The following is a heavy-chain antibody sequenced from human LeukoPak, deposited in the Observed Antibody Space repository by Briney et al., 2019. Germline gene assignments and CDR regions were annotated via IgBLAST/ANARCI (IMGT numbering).Heavy chain of an antibody. CDR3: ARGRQFLRFIDY. J-gene: IGHJ4*02. CDR1: GGSISSSSYY. D-gene: IGHD3-3*01. V-gene: IGHV4-39*07. Sequence: KSSETLSLTCTVSGGSISSSSYYWGWIRQPPGKGLEWIGTIFHSGKTYYNPSLKSRATISLDRSKNQFSLELGSVTAADTGVYYCARGRQFLRFIDYWGQGNQVTVSS. CDR2: IFHSGKT.